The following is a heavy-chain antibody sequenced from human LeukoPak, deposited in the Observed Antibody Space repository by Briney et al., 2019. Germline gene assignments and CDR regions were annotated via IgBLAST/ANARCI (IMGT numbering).Heavy chain of an antibody. D-gene: IGHD3-16*02. J-gene: IGHJ3*02. CDR1: GFTFSSYE. CDR3: ARGGRGLSPPIDAFDI. Sequence: GGSLRLSCAASGFTFSSYEMNWVRQAPGKGLEWVSYISSSCSTIYYADSVKGRFTISRDNAKNSLYLQMNSLRAEDTAVYYCARGGRGLSPPIDAFDIWGQGTMVTVSS. CDR2: ISSSCSTI. V-gene: IGHV3-48*03.